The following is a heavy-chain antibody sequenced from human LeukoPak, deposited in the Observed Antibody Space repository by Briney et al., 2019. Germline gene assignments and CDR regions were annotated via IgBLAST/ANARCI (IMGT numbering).Heavy chain of an antibody. CDR1: GGSISSYY. Sequence: SETLSLTCTVSGGSISSYYWSWIRQPPGKGLKWIGYIYYSGSTNYNPSLKSRVTISVDTSKNQFSLKLSSVTAADTAVYYCARAPRYRSSTSCYLMDVWGKGTTVSVSS. CDR3: ARAPRYRSSTSCYLMDV. V-gene: IGHV4-59*01. J-gene: IGHJ6*03. CDR2: IYYSGST. D-gene: IGHD2-2*01.